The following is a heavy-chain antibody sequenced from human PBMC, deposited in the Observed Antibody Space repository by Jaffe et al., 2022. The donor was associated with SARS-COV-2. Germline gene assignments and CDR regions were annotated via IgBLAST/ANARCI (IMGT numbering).Heavy chain of an antibody. J-gene: IGHJ6*03. V-gene: IGHV3-7*01. D-gene: IGHD3-22*01. CDR1: GFTFSSYW. CDR3: AREGSGGVVVNYYYYYMDV. CDR2: IKQDGSEK. Sequence: EVQLVESGGGLVQPGGSLRLSCAASGFTFSSYWMSWVRQAPGKGLEWVANIKQDGSEKYYVDSVKGRFTISRDNAKNSLYLQMNSLRAEDTAVYYCAREGSGGVVVNYYYYYMDVWGKGTTVTVSS.